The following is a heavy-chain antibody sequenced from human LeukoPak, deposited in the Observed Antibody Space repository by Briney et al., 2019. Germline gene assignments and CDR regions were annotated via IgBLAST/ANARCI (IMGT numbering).Heavy chain of an antibody. CDR1: GYTFTSYA. CDR3: ARDLADSSVYAGLLEDY. D-gene: IGHD3-22*01. CDR2: INTNTGNP. J-gene: IGHJ4*02. V-gene: IGHV7-4-1*02. Sequence: GASVKVSCKASGYTFTSYAMNWVRQAPGQGLEWMGWINTNTGNPTYAQGFTGRFVFSLDTSVSTAYLQISSLKAEDTAVYYCARDLADSSVYAGLLEDYWGQGTLVTVSS.